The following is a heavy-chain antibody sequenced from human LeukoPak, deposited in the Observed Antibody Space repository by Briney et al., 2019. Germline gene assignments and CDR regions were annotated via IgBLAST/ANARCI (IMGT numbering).Heavy chain of an antibody. CDR2: INQDGSGT. CDR3: VRLFGGVTTFDY. V-gene: IGHV3-7*01. D-gene: IGHD4-17*01. J-gene: IGHJ4*02. CDR1: GFTFSAYW. Sequence: PGGSLRLSCAASGFTFSAYWMSWVRQGPGKGLDWVVSINQDGSGTRYVDSVRGRFTISRDNAQNSLYLHMNSLSAEDTAVYYCVRLFGGVTTFDYWGQGTLITVSS.